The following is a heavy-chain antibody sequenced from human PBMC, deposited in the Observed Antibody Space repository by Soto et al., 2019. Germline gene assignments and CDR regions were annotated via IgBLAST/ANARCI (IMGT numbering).Heavy chain of an antibody. CDR3: AKGMYYYDSSGYRLFDY. D-gene: IGHD3-22*01. CDR2: ISVSGGTT. CDR1: GFTFRNYA. Sequence: GGSLRLSCAASGFTFRNYAMNWVRQAPGKGLEWVSGISVSGGTTYYADSVKGRFTVSRDNSKNTVFLQMNSLRAEDTAVYFCAKGMYYYDSSGYRLFDYWGQGTLVTVSS. J-gene: IGHJ4*02. V-gene: IGHV3-23*01.